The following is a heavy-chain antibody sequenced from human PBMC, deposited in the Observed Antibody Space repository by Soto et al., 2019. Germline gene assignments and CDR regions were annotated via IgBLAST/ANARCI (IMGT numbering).Heavy chain of an antibody. V-gene: IGHV1-18*01. J-gene: IGHJ5*02. CDR3: ARDLSIAAAGDDNWFDP. CDR2: ISAYNGNT. D-gene: IGHD6-13*01. CDR1: GYSFTIYG. Sequence: ASVKVSCKASGYSFTIYGISLVRQAPGQGLEWMGWISAYNGNTNYAQKLQGRVNMTTDTSTSTAYMELRSLRSDDTAVYYCARDLSIAAAGDDNWFDPWGQGTLVTVSS.